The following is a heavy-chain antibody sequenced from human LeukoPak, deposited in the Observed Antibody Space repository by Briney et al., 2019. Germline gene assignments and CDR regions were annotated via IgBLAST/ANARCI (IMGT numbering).Heavy chain of an antibody. CDR3: AIQYWVWFY. Sequence: GGSLRLSCAASGFTFSIYCMNWVRQAPGKGLEWVSYISSSSSTIYYADSVKGRFTISRDNAKNSLYLQMNSLRAEDTAVYYCAIQYWVWFYWGQGTLVTVSS. CDR2: ISSSSSTI. V-gene: IGHV3-48*01. CDR1: GFTFSIYC. J-gene: IGHJ4*02. D-gene: IGHD2-8*02.